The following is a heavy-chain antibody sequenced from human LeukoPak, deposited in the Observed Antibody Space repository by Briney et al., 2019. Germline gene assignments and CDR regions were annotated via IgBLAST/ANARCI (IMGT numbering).Heavy chain of an antibody. CDR3: ARLSGNWHYYYYMDV. D-gene: IGHD1-1*01. CDR1: GFTFSSYG. CDR2: IYYSGST. J-gene: IGHJ6*03. Sequence: GSLRLSCAASGFTFSSYGMHWVRQAPGKGLEWIGSIYYSGSTYYNPSLKSRVTISVDTSKNQFSLKLSSVTAADTAVYYCARLSGNWHYYYYMDVWGKGTTVTVSS. V-gene: IGHV4-39*01.